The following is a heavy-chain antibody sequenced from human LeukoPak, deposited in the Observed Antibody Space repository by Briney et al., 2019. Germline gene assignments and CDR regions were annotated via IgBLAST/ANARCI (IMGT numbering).Heavy chain of an antibody. CDR2: INSDGSST. J-gene: IGHJ5*02. V-gene: IGHV3-74*01. D-gene: IGHD4-17*01. Sequence: GGSLRLSCAASGFTFSSYWMHWVRQAPGKGLVWVSRINSDGSSTSYAGSVKGRFTISRDNAENTLYLQMNSLRAEDTAVYYWARDYGDYANWFDPWGQGTLVTVSS. CDR3: ARDYGDYANWFDP. CDR1: GFTFSSYW.